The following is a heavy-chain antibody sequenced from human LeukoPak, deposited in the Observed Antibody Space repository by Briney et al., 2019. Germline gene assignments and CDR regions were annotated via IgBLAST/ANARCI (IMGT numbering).Heavy chain of an antibody. D-gene: IGHD2-15*01. CDR3: ARRYCSGGSCYPLGFDY. J-gene: IGHJ4*02. Sequence: PSETLSLTCAVYGGSFSGYYWSWIRQPPGKGLEWIGEINHSGSTNYNPSLKSRVTISVDTSKNQFSLKLSSVTAADTAVYYCARRYCSGGSCYPLGFDYWGQGTLVTVSS. V-gene: IGHV4-34*01. CDR1: GGSFSGYY. CDR2: INHSGST.